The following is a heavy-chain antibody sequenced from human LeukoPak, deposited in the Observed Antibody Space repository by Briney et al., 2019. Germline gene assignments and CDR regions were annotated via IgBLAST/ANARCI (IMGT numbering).Heavy chain of an antibody. V-gene: IGHV3-30*02. Sequence: GGSLRLSCAASGFTFSNYGMHWARQAAGTGLEWVAFIRYDGNKKYYVDSGKGRFTASRDNSKNTLYLQLNSLRAEDTAVYYCAKVAEYGDNDAFDIWGQGTMVTVSS. J-gene: IGHJ3*02. CDR2: IRYDGNKK. D-gene: IGHD4-17*01. CDR3: AKVAEYGDNDAFDI. CDR1: GFTFSNYG.